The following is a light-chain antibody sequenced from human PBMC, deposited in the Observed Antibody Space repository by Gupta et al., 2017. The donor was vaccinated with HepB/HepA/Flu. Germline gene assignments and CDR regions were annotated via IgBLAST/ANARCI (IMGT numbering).Light chain of an antibody. Sequence: EIVMTQSPATLFVSPGERATLSCRASQSVSGSVAWYQHRPGQPLRLLIYGASTRATGVPVRFSGSGSGKELTLTITSRQSEDFALYYCQQYYVWPPITFGQGTRMETK. CDR2: GAS. CDR1: QSVSGS. V-gene: IGKV3-15*01. J-gene: IGKJ5*01. CDR3: QQYYVWPPIT.